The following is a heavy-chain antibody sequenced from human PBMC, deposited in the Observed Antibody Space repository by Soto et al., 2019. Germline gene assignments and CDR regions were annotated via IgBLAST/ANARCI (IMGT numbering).Heavy chain of an antibody. CDR2: ISHDGSNE. CDR1: GFTFSGYT. Sequence: QVQLVESGGGVVQPGRSLRLSCAASGFTFSGYTMHWVCQAPGKGLEWVALISHDGSNEYYADSVKGRFTISRDNSKNTLFLQMNSLRAEDTAVYYCARESGGLDYWGQGTLVTVSS. D-gene: IGHD3-10*01. V-gene: IGHV3-30-3*01. J-gene: IGHJ4*02. CDR3: ARESGGLDY.